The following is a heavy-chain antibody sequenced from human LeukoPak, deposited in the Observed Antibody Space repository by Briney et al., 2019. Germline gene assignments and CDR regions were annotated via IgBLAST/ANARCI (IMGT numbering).Heavy chain of an antibody. D-gene: IGHD6-13*01. CDR1: GGSFSGYY. J-gene: IGHJ5*02. CDR3: ARMFRSSWYINWFDP. V-gene: IGHV4-34*01. Sequence: SETLSLTCAVYGGSFSGYYWSWIRQPPGKGLEWIGEINHSGSTNYNPSLKSRVTISVDTSKNQFSLKLNFVTAADTAMYYCARMFRSSWYINWFDPWGQGTLVTVSS. CDR2: INHSGST.